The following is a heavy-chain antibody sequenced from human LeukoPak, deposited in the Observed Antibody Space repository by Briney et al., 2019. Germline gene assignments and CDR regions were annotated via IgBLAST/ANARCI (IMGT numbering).Heavy chain of an antibody. J-gene: IGHJ4*02. D-gene: IGHD3-22*01. CDR3: ARVDSSGYYVDY. CDR1: GYTLTELS. Sequence: ASVKVSCKVSGYTLTELSMHWVRQAPGQGLEWMGWINPNSGGTNYAQKFQGRVTMTRDTSISTAYMELSRLRSDDTAVYYCARVDSSGYYVDYWGQGTLVTVSS. CDR2: INPNSGGT. V-gene: IGHV1-2*02.